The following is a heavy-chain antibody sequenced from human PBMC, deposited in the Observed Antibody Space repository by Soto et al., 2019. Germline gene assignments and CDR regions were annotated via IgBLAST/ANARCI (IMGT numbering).Heavy chain of an antibody. CDR3: VRDRAGAYDLGWFGP. Sequence: QVQLQESGPGLVKPSQTLSLSCTVSGDSISRGGYYWNWIRQHPRKGLEWIGYIYHSGSTNYNPSLKSRVTISVDTSKNQLSLELTNVTAADTAVYYCVRDRAGAYDLGWFGPWGQGILVTVSS. D-gene: IGHD2-21*01. J-gene: IGHJ5*02. CDR2: IYHSGST. CDR1: GDSISRGGYY. V-gene: IGHV4-31*03.